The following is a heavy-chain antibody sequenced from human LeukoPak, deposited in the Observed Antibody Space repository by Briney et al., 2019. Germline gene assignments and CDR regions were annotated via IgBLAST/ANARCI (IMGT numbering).Heavy chain of an antibody. Sequence: SLRVSCTASGYTFTGYDISWVRQAPGQGLEWVGWISAYDGNRNYAQTVKGRFTMTTDTSTNTAYLEMNSLRADDTAVYYCARSLWFGELFSAFDIWGQGTMVTVSS. V-gene: IGHV1-18*01. J-gene: IGHJ3*02. D-gene: IGHD3-10*01. CDR2: ISAYDGNR. CDR1: GYTFTGYD. CDR3: ARSLWFGELFSAFDI.